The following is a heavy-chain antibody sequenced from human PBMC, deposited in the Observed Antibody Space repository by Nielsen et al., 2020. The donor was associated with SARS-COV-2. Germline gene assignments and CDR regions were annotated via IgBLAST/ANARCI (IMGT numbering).Heavy chain of an antibody. Sequence: VRQAPGKGLEWVSSISSSSSYIYYADSVKGRFTISRDNAKNSLYLQMNSLRAEDTAVYYCAGWPITIFGVVIQSYYGMDVWGQGTTVTVSS. J-gene: IGHJ6*02. D-gene: IGHD3-3*01. CDR3: AGWPITIFGVVIQSYYGMDV. CDR2: ISSSSSYI. V-gene: IGHV3-21*01.